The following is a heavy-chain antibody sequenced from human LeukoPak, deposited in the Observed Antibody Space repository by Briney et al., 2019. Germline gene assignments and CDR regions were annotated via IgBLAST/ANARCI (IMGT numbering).Heavy chain of an antibody. CDR3: ARGYCSTTSCAFDS. CDR1: GFTFSSYS. CDR2: ISSSSSSI. V-gene: IGHV3-48*01. D-gene: IGHD2-2*01. J-gene: IGHJ4*02. Sequence: GGSLRLSCAASGFTFSSYSMNWVRQAPGKGLEWVSYISSSSSSIYYADSVKGRFTISRDTAKNSLFLQMNSLRAEDTAVYYCARGYCSTTSCAFDSWGKGTLVTVSS.